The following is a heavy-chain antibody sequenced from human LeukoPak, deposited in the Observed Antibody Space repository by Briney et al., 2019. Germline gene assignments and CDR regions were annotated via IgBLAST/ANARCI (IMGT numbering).Heavy chain of an antibody. V-gene: IGHV3-23*01. J-gene: IGHJ4*02. Sequence: GGSLRLSCAVSGITLSNYGMSWVRQAPGKGLEWVAGISDSGGSTNYADSVKGRFTISRDNPKNTLYLQMNSLRAEDTAVYFCAKRGVVIRVILVGFHEQAYYFDSWGQGALVTVSS. CDR1: GITLSNYG. D-gene: IGHD3-22*01. CDR2: ISDSGGST. CDR3: AKRGVVIRVILVGFHEQAYYFDS.